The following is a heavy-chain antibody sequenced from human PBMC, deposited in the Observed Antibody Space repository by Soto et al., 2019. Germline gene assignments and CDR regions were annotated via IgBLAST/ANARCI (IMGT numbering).Heavy chain of an antibody. V-gene: IGHV3-64D*06. D-gene: IGHD2-15*01. CDR2: ISSNGGST. Sequence: PGGSLRLSCSASGFTFSSYAMHWVRQAPGKGLEYVSAISSNGGSTYYADSVKGRFTISRDNSKNTLYLQMSSLRAEVTAVYYCVNSGPFGRVVFDYWGQGTLVTVSS. CDR3: VNSGPFGRVVFDY. J-gene: IGHJ4*02. CDR1: GFTFSSYA.